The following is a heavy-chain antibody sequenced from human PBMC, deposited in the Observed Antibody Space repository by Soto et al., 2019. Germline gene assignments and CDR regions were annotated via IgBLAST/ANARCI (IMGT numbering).Heavy chain of an antibody. CDR3: VRDKRTISGIFPGY. V-gene: IGHV3-53*01. J-gene: IGHJ4*02. D-gene: IGHD1-1*01. CDR2: VCTGGAT. Sequence: LRLSCVGSGFDVTTNCMRWVRQAPGKGLECVSIVCTGGATHYADSVEGRFTISRDRSKNTVHLQMNNVRAEDTAVYYCVRDKRTISGIFPGYWGQGTQVTVSS. CDR1: GFDVTTNC.